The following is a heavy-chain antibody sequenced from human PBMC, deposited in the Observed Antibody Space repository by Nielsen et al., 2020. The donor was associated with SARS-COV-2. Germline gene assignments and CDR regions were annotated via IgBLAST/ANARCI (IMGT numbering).Heavy chain of an antibody. CDR3: AREALKELLWFGESSSYYGMDV. J-gene: IGHJ6*02. CDR2: IYYSGST. D-gene: IGHD3-10*01. Sequence: SETLSLTCAVSGGSISSNNWWSWVRQHPGKGLEWIGYIYYSGSTYYNPSLKSRVTISVDTSKNQFSLKLSSVTAADTAVYYCAREALKELLWFGESSSYYGMDVWGQGTTVTVSS. V-gene: IGHV4-31*11. CDR1: GGSISSNNW.